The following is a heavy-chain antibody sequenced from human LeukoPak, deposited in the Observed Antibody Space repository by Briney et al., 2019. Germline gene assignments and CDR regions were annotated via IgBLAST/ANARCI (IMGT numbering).Heavy chain of an antibody. CDR3: ATLGEDKTDTPFDY. Sequence: GASVKVSSKASGYTFTGYYMHWIRQAPGQGLEWMGRINPSTGGTDFAQKFQGKVSMTRDTSISTAYMELSRLGSDDTAVYYCATLGEDKTDTPFDYWGQGTLVTVSS. V-gene: IGHV1-2*06. CDR1: GYTFTGYY. J-gene: IGHJ4*02. CDR2: INPSTGGT. D-gene: IGHD3-16*01.